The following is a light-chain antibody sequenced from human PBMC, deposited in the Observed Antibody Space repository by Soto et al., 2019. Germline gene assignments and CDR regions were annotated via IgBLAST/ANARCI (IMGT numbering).Light chain of an antibody. J-gene: IGKJ1*01. Sequence: EIVLTQSPGTLSLSPGERVALSCRTSQTVTFSYLAWYQQKPGQAPRLLIFGASTRATGIPDRFRGSGSGTDFTLTITRLEPEDFGVYYCHQYGSSPQTFGQGTMVEIK. CDR3: HQYGSSPQT. V-gene: IGKV3-20*01. CDR1: QTVTFSY. CDR2: GAS.